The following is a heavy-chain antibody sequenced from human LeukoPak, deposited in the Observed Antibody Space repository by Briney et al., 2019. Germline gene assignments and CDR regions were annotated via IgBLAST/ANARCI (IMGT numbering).Heavy chain of an antibody. J-gene: IGHJ4*02. D-gene: IGHD3-10*01. Sequence: GASVKVSCKASGGTFSSYAISWVRQAPGQGLEWMGRIIPILGIANYAQKFQGRVTITADKSTSTAYMELSSLRSEDTAVYYCARDLEYYGSGSLDYWGQGTLVTVSS. V-gene: IGHV1-69*04. CDR2: IIPILGIA. CDR1: GGTFSSYA. CDR3: ARDLEYYGSGSLDY.